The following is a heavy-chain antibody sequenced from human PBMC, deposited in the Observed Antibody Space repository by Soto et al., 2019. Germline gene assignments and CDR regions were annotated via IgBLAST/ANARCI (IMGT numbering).Heavy chain of an antibody. D-gene: IGHD6-19*01. CDR3: AKRGRGAVAFDY. Sequence: EVQLLESGGGLVQPGGSLRLSCAASGFTFSSYAMSWVRQAPGKGLEWVSTISGSSGSTYYADSVRGRFTISRDNSKNTLYLQMNGLRAEDTAVYYCAKRGRGAVAFDYWGQGTLVTFSS. CDR1: GFTFSSYA. CDR2: ISGSSGST. J-gene: IGHJ4*02. V-gene: IGHV3-23*01.